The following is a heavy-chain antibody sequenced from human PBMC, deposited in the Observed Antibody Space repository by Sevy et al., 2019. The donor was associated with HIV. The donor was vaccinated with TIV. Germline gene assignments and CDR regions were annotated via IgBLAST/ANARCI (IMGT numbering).Heavy chain of an antibody. V-gene: IGHV1-69*13. CDR2: IIPIFGTA. J-gene: IGHJ4*02. D-gene: IGHD6-19*01. CDR1: GGTFSSYA. Sequence: ASVKVSCKASGGTFSSYAISWVRQAPGQGLEWMGGIIPIFGTANYAQKFQGRVTITADEYTSTAYMELSSLISEETAVYYCASAAYSSGWYGGEDYWGQGTLVTVSS. CDR3: ASAAYSSGWYGGEDY.